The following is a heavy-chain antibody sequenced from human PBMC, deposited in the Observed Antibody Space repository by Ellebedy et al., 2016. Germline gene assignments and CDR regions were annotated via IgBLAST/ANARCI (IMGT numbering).Heavy chain of an antibody. J-gene: IGHJ3*02. CDR3: ARDQEGYCSSTSCFAFDI. Sequence: GESLKISCAASGFTFSSYSMNWVRQAPGKGLEWVSSISSSSSYIYYADSVKGRFTISRDNAKNSLYLQMNSLRAEDTAVYYCARDQEGYCSSTSCFAFDIWGQGTMVTVSS. V-gene: IGHV3-21*01. CDR2: ISSSSSYI. CDR1: GFTFSSYS. D-gene: IGHD2-2*01.